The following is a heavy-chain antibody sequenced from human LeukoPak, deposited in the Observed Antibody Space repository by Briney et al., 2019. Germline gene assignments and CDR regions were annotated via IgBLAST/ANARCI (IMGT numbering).Heavy chain of an antibody. D-gene: IGHD3-10*01. CDR1: GGSISSGSYY. J-gene: IGHJ5*02. CDR3: ARERAPHYGSGSYKAFS. CDR2: IYTSGST. Sequence: SQTLSLTCTVSGGSISSGSYYWSWIRQPAGKGLEWIGHIYTSGSTNYNPSLKSRVTISVDTSKNQFSLKLSSVTAADTAVYYSARERAPHYGSGSYKAFSWGQGTLVTVSS. V-gene: IGHV4-61*09.